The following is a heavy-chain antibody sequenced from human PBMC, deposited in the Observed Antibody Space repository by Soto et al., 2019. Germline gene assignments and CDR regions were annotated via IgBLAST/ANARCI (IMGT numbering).Heavy chain of an antibody. CDR2: TSYDGSDK. Sequence: QVQLVESGGGVVQPGTSLRVSCVGSGFTFRSYVIHWVRQAPGKGLEWVALTSYDGSDKYYGDYVRGRFTISRDNSRNTVDLQSDSLRLEDTALYYCARWGTTGGLDVWGQGTLVSVSS. V-gene: IGHV3-30*19. CDR1: GFTFRSYV. D-gene: IGHD3-16*01. CDR3: ARWGTTGGLDV. J-gene: IGHJ1*01.